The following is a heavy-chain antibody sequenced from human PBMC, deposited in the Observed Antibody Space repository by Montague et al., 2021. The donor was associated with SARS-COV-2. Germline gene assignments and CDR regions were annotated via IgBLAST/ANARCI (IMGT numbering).Heavy chain of an antibody. Sequence: CAISGDSVSTNKTTWNWVRQSPSGDLEWLGRTYFRSKWYNDYAVSVKSRITINSDTSKNQFSLQLKSVTPKDTAIYFCGRVFAPAGTFDFWGQGTLVTVSS. V-gene: IGHV6-1*01. CDR3: GRVFAPAGTFDF. D-gene: IGHD6-13*01. J-gene: IGHJ4*02. CDR2: TYFRSKWYN. CDR1: GDSVSTNKTT.